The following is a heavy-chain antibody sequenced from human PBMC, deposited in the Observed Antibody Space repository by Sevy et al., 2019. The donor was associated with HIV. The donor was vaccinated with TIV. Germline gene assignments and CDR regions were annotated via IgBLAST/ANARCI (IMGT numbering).Heavy chain of an antibody. V-gene: IGHV3-30-3*01. CDR1: GFSLSDYA. Sequence: GGSLRLSCAASGFSLSDYAIHWARQGPDKGLEWLTVISFDGGNKYYADSVKGRFTISRENSKNTVSLQMNSLRPDDTALYYCARGSYNSGLRLDFWGRGILVTVSS. CDR2: ISFDGGNK. D-gene: IGHD5-12*01. J-gene: IGHJ4*02. CDR3: ARGSYNSGLRLDF.